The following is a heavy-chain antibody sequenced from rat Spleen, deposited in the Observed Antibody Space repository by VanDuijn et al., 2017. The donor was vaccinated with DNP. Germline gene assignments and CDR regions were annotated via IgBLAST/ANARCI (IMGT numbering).Heavy chain of an antibody. V-gene: IGHV5-22*01. CDR2: TNYAGGST. CDR1: GFSLSDYY. CDR3: ARHVLPLRVWDY. Sequence: EVQLVESGGGLVQPGGSLRLSCSASGFSLSDYYMAWVRQTPTKGLEWVAYTNYAGGSTYNGDSVKGRFTISRDNAKSTLYLKINSLRSEDMATYYCARHVLPLRVWDYWGQGVMVTVSS. D-gene: IGHD1-4*01. J-gene: IGHJ2*01.